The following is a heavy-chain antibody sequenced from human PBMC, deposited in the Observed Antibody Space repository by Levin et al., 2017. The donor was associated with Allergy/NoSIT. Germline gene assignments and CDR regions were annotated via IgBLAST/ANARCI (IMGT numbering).Heavy chain of an antibody. J-gene: IGHJ5*02. CDR3: AAHQTGDDRGGWFDP. CDR1: GGSFSGYY. Sequence: SQTLSLTCAVYGGSFSGYYWSWIRQPPGKGLEWIGEINHSGSTNYNPSLKSRVTISVDTSKNQFSLKLSSVTAADTAVYYCAAHQTGDDRGGWFDPWGQGTLVTVSS. CDR2: INHSGST. D-gene: IGHD3-22*01. V-gene: IGHV4-34*01.